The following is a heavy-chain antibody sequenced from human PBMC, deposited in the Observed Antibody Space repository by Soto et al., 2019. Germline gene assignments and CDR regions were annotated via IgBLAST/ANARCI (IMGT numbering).Heavy chain of an antibody. V-gene: IGHV3-9*01. Sequence: EVQLVESGGGLVQPGRTLRLSCAASGFTFDDYAMHWIRQAPGKGLAWVSYITSNSIYTGYADSVKGRFTICRENSKNTLNLQMNRLEPLDTAFYYCAKHLYGSSSSPIDFWGQGTRVTDS. CDR1: GFTFDDYA. D-gene: IGHD6-13*01. CDR2: ITSNSIYT. J-gene: IGHJ4*02. CDR3: AKHLYGSSSSPIDF.